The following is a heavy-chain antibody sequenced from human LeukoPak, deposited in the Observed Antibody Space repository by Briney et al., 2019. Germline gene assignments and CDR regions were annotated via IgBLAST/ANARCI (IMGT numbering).Heavy chain of an antibody. CDR3: ARDPVLGAPDYLDY. V-gene: IGHV3-30*03. CDR1: GFPFNDYV. Sequence: GGSLRLSCTVSGFPFNDYVIHWVRQAPGKGLEWVAVTSADERIKIYNDSVRGRFTISRDNSKNTQYLQMDSLRVEDTAVYYCARDPVLGAPDYLDYWGRGTLVSVSS. J-gene: IGHJ4*02. D-gene: IGHD1-26*01. CDR2: TSADERIK.